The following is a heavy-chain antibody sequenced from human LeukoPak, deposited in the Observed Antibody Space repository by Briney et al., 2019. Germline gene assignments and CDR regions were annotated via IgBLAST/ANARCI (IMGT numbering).Heavy chain of an antibody. CDR2: LNHSWGA. CDR3: AASLWFGIYPDY. J-gene: IGHJ4*02. D-gene: IGHD3-10*01. CDR1: GGSFSGYY. Sequence: NSSETLSLTCAVYGGSFSGYYWSWIRQPPGKGLEWIGELNHSWGAKYNPSLKSRATISVDTSNNHLSLSLNSVTAADTAVYYCAASLWFGIYPDYWGQGSLVTVSS. V-gene: IGHV4-34*01.